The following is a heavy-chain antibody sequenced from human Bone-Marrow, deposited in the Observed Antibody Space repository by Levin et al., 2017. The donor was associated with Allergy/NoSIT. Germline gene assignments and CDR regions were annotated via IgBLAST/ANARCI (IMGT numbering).Heavy chain of an antibody. CDR3: ARDVGSGSYYSYYYGMDV. CDR1: GFTFSSYS. CDR2: ISSSSSYI. J-gene: IGHJ6*02. Sequence: LSLTCAASGFTFSSYSMNWVRQAPGKGLEWVSSISSSSSYIYYADSVKGRFTISRDNAKNSLYLQMNSLRAEDTAVYYCARDVGSGSYYSYYYGMDVWGQGTTVTVSS. V-gene: IGHV3-21*01. D-gene: IGHD3-10*01.